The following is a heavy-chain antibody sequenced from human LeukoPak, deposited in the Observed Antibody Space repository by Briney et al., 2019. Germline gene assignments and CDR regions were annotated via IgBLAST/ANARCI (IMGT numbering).Heavy chain of an antibody. Sequence: PGGSLRLSCAASGFTFSTYSMNWVRQAPGKGLEWVSYISSSSSDIFYADSVKGRFTISRDNAKNSLYLQMNSLRNEDTAVYYCARENWYKFDYWGQGTLVTVSS. CDR2: ISSSSSDI. J-gene: IGHJ4*02. D-gene: IGHD1-14*01. V-gene: IGHV3-48*02. CDR1: GFTFSTYS. CDR3: ARENWYKFDY.